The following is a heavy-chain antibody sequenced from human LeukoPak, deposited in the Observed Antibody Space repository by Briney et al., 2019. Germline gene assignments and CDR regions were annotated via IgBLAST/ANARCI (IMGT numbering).Heavy chain of an antibody. CDR3: ASGAVYTDMVPDPLAY. Sequence: PSLNVSCKASGYTFTVYYIHCVRQAPEQRLGCMVWINPNIGATNYAQKFQGRVTMNREKPISTAYMELRRLRSDDTAVYYCASGAVYTDMVPDPLAYWGQGRLVTVYS. D-gene: IGHD5-18*01. CDR2: INPNIGAT. V-gene: IGHV1-2*02. CDR1: GYTFTVYY. J-gene: IGHJ4*02.